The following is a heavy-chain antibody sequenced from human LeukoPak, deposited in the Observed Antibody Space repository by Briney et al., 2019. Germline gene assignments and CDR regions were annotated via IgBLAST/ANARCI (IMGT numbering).Heavy chain of an antibody. Sequence: GESLKISCKGSGYSFTSYWIGWVRQMPGKGLECMGIIYPGDSDTRYSPSFQGQVTISANKSISTAYLQWSSLKASDTAMYYCARPRAYYYDSSGNDAFDIWGQGTMVTVSS. J-gene: IGHJ3*02. V-gene: IGHV5-51*01. CDR2: IYPGDSDT. D-gene: IGHD3-22*01. CDR3: ARPRAYYYDSSGNDAFDI. CDR1: GYSFTSYW.